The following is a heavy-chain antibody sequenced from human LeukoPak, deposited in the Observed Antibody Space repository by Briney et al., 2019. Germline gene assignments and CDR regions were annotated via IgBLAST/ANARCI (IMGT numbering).Heavy chain of an antibody. J-gene: IGHJ5*02. CDR2: IWYDGSNK. CDR1: GVTFSSYG. Sequence: PGRSLRLSCAASGVTFSSYGMRWVRQAPGKGREWVAVIWYDGSNKYYADSVKGRFTISRDNSKNTLYLQMNSLRAEDTAVYYCAREGRTSSGWYGDNWFDPWGQGTLVTVSS. D-gene: IGHD6-19*01. V-gene: IGHV3-33*01. CDR3: AREGRTSSGWYGDNWFDP.